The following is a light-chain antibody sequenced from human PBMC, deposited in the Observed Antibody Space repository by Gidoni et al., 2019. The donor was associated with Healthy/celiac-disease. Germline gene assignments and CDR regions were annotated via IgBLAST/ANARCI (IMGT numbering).Light chain of an antibody. J-gene: IGKJ2*01. CDR1: QSVSSN. V-gene: IGKV3-15*01. CDR3: QQYNNWHPKT. Sequence: EIVMTQSPATLSVSPGERATLSCRASQSVSSNLAWYQQKPGQAPRRLIYGASTRATGSPARFSGRGSGTEFTLTISSLKSEDLAVDYGQQYNNWHPKTFGQGTKLEIK. CDR2: GAS.